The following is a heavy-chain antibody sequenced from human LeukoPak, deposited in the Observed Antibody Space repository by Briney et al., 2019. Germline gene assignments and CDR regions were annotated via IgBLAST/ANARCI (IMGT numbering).Heavy chain of an antibody. J-gene: IGHJ5*02. D-gene: IGHD4-23*01. CDR2: INHSGST. Sequence: SETLSLTCAVYGGSFSGYYWSWIRQPPGKGLEWIGEINHSGSTDYNPSLKSRVTISVDTSMSQSSLKLTSVTAADTAVYYCAAEVVVTPNFYRWFDPWGQGTLVTVSS. CDR1: GGSFSGYY. CDR3: AAEVVVTPNFYRWFDP. V-gene: IGHV4-34*01.